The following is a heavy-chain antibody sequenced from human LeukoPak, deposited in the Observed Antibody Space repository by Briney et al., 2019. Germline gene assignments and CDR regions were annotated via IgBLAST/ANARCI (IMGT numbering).Heavy chain of an antibody. CDR2: INPNSGGT. D-gene: IGHD2-15*01. J-gene: IGHJ5*02. Sequence: ASVKVSCKASGYTFTGYYMHCVRQAPGQGLEWMGWINPNSGGTNYAQKFQGRVTTTRDTSISTAYMELSRLRSDDTAVYYCARGGYCSGGSCYRNWFDPWGQGTLVTVSS. V-gene: IGHV1-2*02. CDR1: GYTFTGYY. CDR3: ARGGYCSGGSCYRNWFDP.